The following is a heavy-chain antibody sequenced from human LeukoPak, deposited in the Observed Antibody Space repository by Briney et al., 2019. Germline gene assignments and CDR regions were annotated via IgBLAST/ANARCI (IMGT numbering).Heavy chain of an antibody. CDR1: GFTFSSYA. Sequence: GGSLRLSCAASGFTFSSYAMHWVRQAPGKGLEHVSAISSNGGSTYYANSVKGRFTISRDNSKNTLYLQMGSLRAEDMAVYYCARGGEMATIFPLDYWGQGTLVTVSS. J-gene: IGHJ4*02. D-gene: IGHD5-24*01. V-gene: IGHV3-64*01. CDR3: ARGGEMATIFPLDY. CDR2: ISSNGGST.